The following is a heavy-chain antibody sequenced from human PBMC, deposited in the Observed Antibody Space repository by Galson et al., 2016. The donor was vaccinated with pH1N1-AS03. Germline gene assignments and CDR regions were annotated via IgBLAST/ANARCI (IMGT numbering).Heavy chain of an antibody. J-gene: IGHJ6*02. Sequence: ETLSLTCSVSGLSVSSGSYYWSWIRQPPGKGLEWIGCVYYSGSPDYNPSLESRVTMSVDTSKKQFSLRLTSVTAADTAVYYCARGTFYCSGGSCHYYYGMDVWGQGNPGNRLL. CDR1: GLSVSSGSYY. V-gene: IGHV4-61*01. CDR2: VYYSGSP. D-gene: IGHD2-15*01. CDR3: ARGTFYCSGGSCHYYYGMDV.